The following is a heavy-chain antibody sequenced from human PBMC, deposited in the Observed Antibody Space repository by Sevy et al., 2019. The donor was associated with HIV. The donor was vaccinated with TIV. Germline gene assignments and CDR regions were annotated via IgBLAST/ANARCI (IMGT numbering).Heavy chain of an antibody. J-gene: IGHJ4*02. CDR1: GFTFSSYG. D-gene: IGHD4-17*01. CDR3: ARDLEFYDNGDYGPAFMPDY. CDR2: IWFDGSNT. Sequence: GGSLRLSCAASGFTFSSYGMHWVPQAPGKGLEWVALIWFDGSNTYYADSVKGRFTISRDIAKNTLHLQMNSLRGEDTAVYYCARDLEFYDNGDYGPAFMPDYWGQGTLVTVSS. V-gene: IGHV3-33*01.